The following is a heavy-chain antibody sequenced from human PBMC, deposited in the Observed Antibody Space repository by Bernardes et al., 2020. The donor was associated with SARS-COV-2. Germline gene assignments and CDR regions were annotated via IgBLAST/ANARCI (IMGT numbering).Heavy chain of an antibody. CDR3: ATAPFNIVVVPAARQDY. V-gene: IGHV3-66*02. CDR1: GFTVSSNY. J-gene: IGHJ4*02. CDR2: IYSGGST. D-gene: IGHD2-2*01. Sequence: GSLRLSCAASGFTVSSNYMSWVRQAPGKGLEWVSVIYSGGSTYYADSVKGRFTISRDNSKNTLYLQMNSLRAEDTAVYYCATAPFNIVVVPAARQDYWGQGTLVTVSS.